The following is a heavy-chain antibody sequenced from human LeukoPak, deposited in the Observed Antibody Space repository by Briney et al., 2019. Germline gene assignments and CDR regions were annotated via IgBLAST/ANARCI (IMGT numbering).Heavy chain of an antibody. CDR2: ISYDGSNK. CDR1: GFTFSSYA. J-gene: IGHJ5*02. CDR3: ARDRTAAVTGNWFDP. Sequence: GSLRLSCAASGFTFSSYAMHWVRQAPGKGLEWVAVISYDGSNKYYADSVKGRFTISGDNSKNTLYLQMNSLRTEDTAVYYCARDRTAAVTGNWFDPWGQGTLVTVSS. V-gene: IGHV3-30-3*01. D-gene: IGHD6-13*01.